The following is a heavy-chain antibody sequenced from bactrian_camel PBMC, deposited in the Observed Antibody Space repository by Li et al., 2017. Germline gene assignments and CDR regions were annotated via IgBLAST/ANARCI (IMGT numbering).Heavy chain of an antibody. Sequence: DVQLVESGGGLVQPGESLRLSCVASGITFSRHDMSWVRQAPGKEVEWVAGITSLPSLFRAASYADSVKGRFTISRDNAKDTLYLQMNSLKIEDTAVYHCVRVRWVGGNLYMDYWGRGTQVTVS. CDR2: ITSLPSLFRAA. D-gene: IGHD3*01. V-gene: IGHV3S40*01. J-gene: IGHJ7*01. CDR1: GITFSRHD.